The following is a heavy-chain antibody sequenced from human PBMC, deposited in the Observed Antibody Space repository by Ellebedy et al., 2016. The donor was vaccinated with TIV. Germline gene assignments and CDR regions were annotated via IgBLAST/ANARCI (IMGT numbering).Heavy chain of an antibody. CDR3: ARVITGEAQYIDQ. V-gene: IGHV1-69*10. Sequence: AASVKVSCKASADTFKNFAITWVRHAPGQGLDWVGGIVPILDVANYVPNFQGRVTLTADKSTSTAHMEISSLRSDDTAVYYCARVITGEAQYIDQWGQGTLLTVSS. D-gene: IGHD7-27*01. CDR2: IVPILDVA. J-gene: IGHJ4*02. CDR1: ADTFKNFA.